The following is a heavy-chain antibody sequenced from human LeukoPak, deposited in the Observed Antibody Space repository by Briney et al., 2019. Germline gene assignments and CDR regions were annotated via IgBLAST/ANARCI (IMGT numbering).Heavy chain of an antibody. D-gene: IGHD2-15*01. V-gene: IGHV3-48*02. CDR2: ISSSSNTI. CDR1: GFTFSNYS. CDR3: ARHLAYCSGGSCYSAYFDY. J-gene: IGHJ4*02. Sequence: GGSLRLSCAASGFTFSNYSMNWVRQAPGKGLEWVSDISSSSNTIYYADSVKGQFTISRDNAKNSLYLQMNSLKDEDTAVYYCARHLAYCSGGSCYSAYFDYWGQGTLVTVSS.